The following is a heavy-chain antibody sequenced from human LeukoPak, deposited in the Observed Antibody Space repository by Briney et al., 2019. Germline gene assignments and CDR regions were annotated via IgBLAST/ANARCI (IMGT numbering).Heavy chain of an antibody. J-gene: IGHJ2*01. CDR2: VYNSGDT. D-gene: IGHD3-16*01. CDR3: ARLKLGAYFDL. Sequence: SETLSLTCTVSGGSTSSDYWSWIRQSPGKGLEWVRYVYNSGDTGKNPSLKSRVTILLDTSKNQCSLKLTPVSAADTAVYYCARLKLGAYFDLWGRGTLVTVSS. CDR1: GGSTSSDY. V-gene: IGHV4-59*08.